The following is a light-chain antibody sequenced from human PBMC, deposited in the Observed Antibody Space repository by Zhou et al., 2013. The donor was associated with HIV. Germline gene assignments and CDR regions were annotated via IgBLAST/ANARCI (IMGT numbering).Light chain of an antibody. CDR2: GAS. Sequence: EIVMTQSPATLSVSPGERVTLSCRASQSVYNNLAWYQQKPGQAPRLLIYGASTRATGIPGRFSGSGSGTDFTLTISRLEPEDFAVYYCQQYGSSRITFGQGTRLEIK. J-gene: IGKJ5*01. CDR1: QSVYNN. CDR3: QQYGSSRIT. V-gene: IGKV3-15*01.